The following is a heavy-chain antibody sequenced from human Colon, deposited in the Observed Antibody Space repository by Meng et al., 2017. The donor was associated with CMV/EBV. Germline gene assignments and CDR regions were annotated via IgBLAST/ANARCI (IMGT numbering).Heavy chain of an antibody. CDR1: GFKFSTYG. D-gene: IGHD6-13*01. Sequence: GESLKISCAASGFKFSTYGMHWVRQAPGKGLEWVAFISYDESNEYYADSVKGRFTISRDNSKNTLYLQMNSLRAEDTAVYHCARPARGSTNYYWGQGTLVTVSS. V-gene: IGHV3-33*01. J-gene: IGHJ4*02. CDR2: ISYDESNE. CDR3: ARPARGSTNYY.